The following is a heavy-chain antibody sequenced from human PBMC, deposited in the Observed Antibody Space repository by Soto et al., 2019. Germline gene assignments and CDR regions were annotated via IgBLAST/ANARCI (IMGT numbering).Heavy chain of an antibody. J-gene: IGHJ4*02. D-gene: IGHD2-15*01. CDR1: GGSVSSGSYY. CDR2: IYYSGST. CDR3: ARVTKLPTYYLDY. Sequence: KTSETLSLTCTVSGGSVSSGSYYWSWIRQPPGKGLEWIGYIYYSGSTNYNPSLKSRVTISVDTSKNQFSLKLSSVTAADTAVYYCARVTKLPTYYLDYWGQGTLVTVSS. V-gene: IGHV4-61*01.